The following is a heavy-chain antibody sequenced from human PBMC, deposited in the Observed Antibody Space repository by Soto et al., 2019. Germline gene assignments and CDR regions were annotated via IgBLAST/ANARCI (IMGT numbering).Heavy chain of an antibody. CDR3: ARGRGAAAGTYYYYGMDV. J-gene: IGHJ6*02. D-gene: IGHD6-13*01. CDR1: GGTFSSYA. Sequence: SVKVSCKASGGTFSSYAISWVRQAPGQGLEWMGGIIPIFGTANYAQKFQGRVTITADESTSTAYMELSSLRSEDTAAYYCARGRGAAAGTYYYYGMDVWGQGTTVTVSS. CDR2: IIPIFGTA. V-gene: IGHV1-69*13.